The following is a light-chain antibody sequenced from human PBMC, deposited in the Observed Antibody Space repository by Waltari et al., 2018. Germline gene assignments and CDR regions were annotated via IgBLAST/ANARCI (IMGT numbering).Light chain of an antibody. CDR2: VAS. CDR1: QSLLHSNGYNY. Sequence: DIVMPQSPVSLSVTPGEPASISCRSSQSLLHSNGYNYVDWHVQKPGQSPQLLIYVASKRASGVPDRFSGSGSGTDFTLKISRVEAEDVGVYYCMQTRETPQTFGQGTKVEIK. CDR3: MQTRETPQT. J-gene: IGKJ1*01. V-gene: IGKV2-28*01.